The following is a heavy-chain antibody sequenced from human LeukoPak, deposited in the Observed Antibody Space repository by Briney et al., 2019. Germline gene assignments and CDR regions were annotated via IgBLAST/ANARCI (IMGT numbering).Heavy chain of an antibody. CDR1: GGSFSGYY. D-gene: IGHD2-2*01. V-gene: IGHV4-34*01. Sequence: SETLSLTCAVYGGSFSGYYWSWIRQPPGKGLEWIGEINHSGSTNYNPSLKSRVTISVDTSKNQFSLKLSSVTAADTAVYYCARSGTLDCSSTSCYLRIWGFDWFDPWGQGTLVTVSS. CDR3: ARSGTLDCSSTSCYLRIWGFDWFDP. CDR2: INHSGST. J-gene: IGHJ5*02.